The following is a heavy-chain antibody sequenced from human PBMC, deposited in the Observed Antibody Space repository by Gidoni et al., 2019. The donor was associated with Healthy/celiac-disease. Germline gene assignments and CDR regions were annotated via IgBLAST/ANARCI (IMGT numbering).Heavy chain of an antibody. CDR2: ISYERSNK. Sequence: QVQLVESGGGVVQPGRSRRLSCAASGFTFSSYAMHWVRHAPGKGLGWVAVISYERSNKYYADSVKGRFTISRDNSKNTLYLQMNSLRAEDTAVYYCASRGLGLGKNSYGLFDYWGQGTLVTVSS. J-gene: IGHJ4*02. V-gene: IGHV3-30-3*01. CDR1: GFTFSSYA. CDR3: ASRGLGLGKNSYGLFDY. D-gene: IGHD5-18*01.